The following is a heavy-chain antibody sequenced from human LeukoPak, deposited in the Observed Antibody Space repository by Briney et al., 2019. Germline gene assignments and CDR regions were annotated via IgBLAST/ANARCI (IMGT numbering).Heavy chain of an antibody. J-gene: IGHJ4*02. CDR2: IYHSGST. Sequence: PSETLSLTCTVSGGSISSGGYYWSWIRQPPGKGLEWIGYIYHSGSTYYNPSLKSRVTISVDTSKNQFSLKLSSVTAADTAVYYCARQMGPYFDYWGQGTLVTVSS. D-gene: IGHD2-8*01. CDR3: ARQMGPYFDY. CDR1: GGSISSGGYY. V-gene: IGHV4-30-2*02.